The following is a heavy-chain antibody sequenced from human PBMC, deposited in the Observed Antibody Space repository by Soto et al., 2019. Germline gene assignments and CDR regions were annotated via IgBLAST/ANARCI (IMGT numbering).Heavy chain of an antibody. CDR1: GGSISSGGYY. CDR2: IYYSGST. D-gene: IGHD4-17*01. CDR3: ARGFGDYGGNSGVWFDP. Sequence: SETLSLTCTVSGGSISSGGYYWSWIRQHPGKGLEWIGYIYYSGSTYYNPSLKSRVTISVDTSKNQFSLKLSSVTAADTAVYYCARGFGDYGGNSGVWFDPWGQGTLVTVSS. J-gene: IGHJ5*02. V-gene: IGHV4-31*03.